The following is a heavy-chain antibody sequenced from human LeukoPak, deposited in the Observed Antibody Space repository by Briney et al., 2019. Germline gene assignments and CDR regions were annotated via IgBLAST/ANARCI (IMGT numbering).Heavy chain of an antibody. D-gene: IGHD5-12*01. CDR1: GFTFSDYY. CDR3: ARDPKGGYPGY. Sequence: GGSVRLSCAASGFTFSDYYMSWIRQAPGKGLEWVSYISSISSYSNDADSVKGRFTISRDNEKNSLYLQMNSLRAEDTAVYYCARDPKGGYPGYWGQGTLDTVSS. CDR2: ISSISSYS. J-gene: IGHJ4*02. V-gene: IGHV3-11*05.